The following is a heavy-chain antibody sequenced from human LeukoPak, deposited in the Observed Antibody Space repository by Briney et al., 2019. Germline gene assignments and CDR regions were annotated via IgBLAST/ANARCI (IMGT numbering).Heavy chain of an antibody. J-gene: IGHJ3*02. CDR1: GYTFTIYG. CDR3: ARGGGHCSSTSCQGAFDI. V-gene: IGHV1-18*01. Sequence: ASVKVSCXASGYTFTIYGISWVRQAPGQGLEWMAWISAYNGNTNYAQKLQGRVTMTTDTSTSTAYMELRSLRSDDTAVYYCARGGGHCSSTSCQGAFDIWGQGTMVTVSS. CDR2: ISAYNGNT. D-gene: IGHD2-2*03.